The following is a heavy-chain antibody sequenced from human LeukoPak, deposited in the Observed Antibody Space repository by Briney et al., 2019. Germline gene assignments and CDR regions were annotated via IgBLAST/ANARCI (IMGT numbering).Heavy chain of an antibody. J-gene: IGHJ4*02. CDR3: ASRPRSTVVAPRDY. Sequence: GGSLRLSCAASGFTFSTYAMAWVRRAPGKGLEWVSGISASGDTTYYGDSVKGRFIISKDYSKNTLYLQMNGLRAEDTALYYCASRPRSTVVAPRDYWGQGTLVTVSS. CDR1: GFTFSTYA. CDR2: ISASGDTT. V-gene: IGHV3-23*01. D-gene: IGHD3-22*01.